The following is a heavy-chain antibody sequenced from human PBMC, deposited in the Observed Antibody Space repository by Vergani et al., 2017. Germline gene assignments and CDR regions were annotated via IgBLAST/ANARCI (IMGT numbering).Heavy chain of an antibody. D-gene: IGHD2-2*01. CDR2: IIPIFGTA. J-gene: IGHJ6*03. Sequence: QVQLVQSGAEVKKPGSSVKVSCKASGGTFSSYAISWVRQAPGQGLEWMGGIIPIFGTANYAQKFQGRVTITADESTSTAYMELSSLRSEDTAVYYCARVDCSSTSCYDYYYYMDVWGKGTTVTVSS. CDR1: GGTFSSYA. V-gene: IGHV1-69*01. CDR3: ARVDCSSTSCYDYYYYMDV.